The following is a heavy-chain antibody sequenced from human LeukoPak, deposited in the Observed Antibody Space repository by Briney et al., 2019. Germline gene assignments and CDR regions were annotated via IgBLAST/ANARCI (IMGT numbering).Heavy chain of an antibody. D-gene: IGHD3-16*01. CDR3: ARDLEPPGGFDY. J-gene: IGHJ4*02. CDR1: GFTVSSNY. Sequence: SGGSLRLSCAASGFTVSSNYMSWVRQAPGKGLEWVSVIYSGGSTYYADSVKGRSTISRDNSKNTLYLQMNSLRAEDTAVYYCARDLEPPGGFDYWGQGTLVTVSS. CDR2: IYSGGST. V-gene: IGHV3-53*01.